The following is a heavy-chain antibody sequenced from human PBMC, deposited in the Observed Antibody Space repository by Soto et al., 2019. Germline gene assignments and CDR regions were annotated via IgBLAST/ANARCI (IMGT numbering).Heavy chain of an antibody. CDR2: IYSGGGT. V-gene: IGHV3-53*01. CDR3: ARGGAGRPTTYDY. Sequence: EVQLVESGGGLIQPGGSLRLSCAASGFTVSTNYMTWVRQAPGKGLEWVSVIYSGGGTYYADSVKGRFTISRDNSENTLYLQMNSLRAEDTAVYYCARGGAGRPTTYDYWGQGTLVTVSS. J-gene: IGHJ4*02. CDR1: GFTVSTNY. D-gene: IGHD6-6*01.